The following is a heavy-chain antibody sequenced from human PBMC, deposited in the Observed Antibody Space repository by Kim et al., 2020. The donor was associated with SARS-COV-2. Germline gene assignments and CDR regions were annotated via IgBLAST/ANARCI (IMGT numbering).Heavy chain of an antibody. CDR1: GFTFSSYE. J-gene: IGHJ5*01. CDR3: ARDPGRSVPSLGWFDS. D-gene: IGHD2-2*01. CDR2: INSVSSI. Sequence: GGSLRLSCVASGFTFSSYEMNWVRQAPGKGLEWVSYINSVSSIYYADSVKGRFTISRDNAKNSLYLQMNSLKVEDTAVYYCARDPGRSVPSLGWFDSWGQGALVTVSS. V-gene: IGHV3-48*03.